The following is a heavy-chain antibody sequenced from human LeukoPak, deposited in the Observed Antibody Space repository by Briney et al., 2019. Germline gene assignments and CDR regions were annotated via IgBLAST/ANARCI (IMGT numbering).Heavy chain of an antibody. J-gene: IGHJ3*02. CDR2: IYYSGST. V-gene: IGHV4-39*07. CDR1: GSSISSSSYY. D-gene: IGHD6-13*01. CDR3: ARALAAALPGGFDI. Sequence: SETLSLTCTVSGSSISSSSYYLGWIRQPPGKGLEWIGSIYYSGSTYYNPSLKSRVTISVDTSKNQFSLKLSSVTAADTAVYYCARALAAALPGGFDIWGQGTMVTVSS.